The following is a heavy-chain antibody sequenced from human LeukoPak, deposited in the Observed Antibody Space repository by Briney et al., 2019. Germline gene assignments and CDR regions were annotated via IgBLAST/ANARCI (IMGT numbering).Heavy chain of an antibody. Sequence: SETLSLTCTVSGGSISSYYWSWIRQPPGKGLEWIGYIYYSGSTNYNPSLKSRVTISVDTSKNQFSLKLSSVTAADTAVYYCARGDSSGYYTTVSFDYWGQGTLVTVSS. J-gene: IGHJ4*02. V-gene: IGHV4-59*01. CDR2: IYYSGST. D-gene: IGHD3-22*01. CDR1: GGSISSYY. CDR3: ARGDSSGYYTTVSFDY.